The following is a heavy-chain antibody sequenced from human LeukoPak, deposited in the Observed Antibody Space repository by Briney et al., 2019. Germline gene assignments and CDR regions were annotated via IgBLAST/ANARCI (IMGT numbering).Heavy chain of an antibody. Sequence: GASVKVSCKASGYTFTSYGISWVRQAPGQGLEWMGWISAYNGNTNYAQKLQGRVTMTTDTSTSTAYMELRSLRSDDTAVYYCARTPAVAGKEEMDNCFDPWGQGTLVTVSS. CDR1: GYTFTSYG. V-gene: IGHV1-18*04. CDR3: ARTPAVAGKEEMDNCFDP. CDR2: ISAYNGNT. J-gene: IGHJ5*02. D-gene: IGHD6-19*01.